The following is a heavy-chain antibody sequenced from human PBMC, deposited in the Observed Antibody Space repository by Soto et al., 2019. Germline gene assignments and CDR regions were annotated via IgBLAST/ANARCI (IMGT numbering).Heavy chain of an antibody. V-gene: IGHV1-3*01. CDR3: ASRLVRGVIIGYYYYGMDV. J-gene: IGHJ6*02. Sequence: GASVKVSCKASGYTFTNYGISWVRQAPGQGLEWMGWINAGNGNTKYSQKFQGRVTITRDTSASTAYMELSSLRSEDTAVYYCASRLVRGVIIGYYYYGMDVWGQGTTVTVSS. CDR1: GYTFTNYG. CDR2: INAGNGNT. D-gene: IGHD3-10*02.